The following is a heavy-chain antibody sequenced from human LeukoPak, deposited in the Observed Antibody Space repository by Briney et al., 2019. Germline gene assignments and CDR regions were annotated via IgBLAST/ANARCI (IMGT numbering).Heavy chain of an antibody. D-gene: IGHD1-1*01. CDR1: GFSFTNYA. Sequence: PGRSLRLSLSAAGFSFTNYAMSWVRQAPARCPEWVARIIGGGETFYADSAKGRFTLSRDDSRNTVSLQMNNLSVADTAIYYCAKANWVSNDDGVWWGRGTQVTVSS. CDR3: AKANWVSNDDGVW. CDR2: IIGGGET. J-gene: IGHJ4*02. V-gene: IGHV3-23*01.